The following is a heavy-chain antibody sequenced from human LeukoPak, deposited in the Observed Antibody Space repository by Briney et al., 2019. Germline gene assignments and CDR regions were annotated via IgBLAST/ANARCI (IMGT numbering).Heavy chain of an antibody. Sequence: SETLSLTCTVSGGSISSSSHYWGWIRQPPGKGLEWIGSIYYSRSTYYNPSLKSRVTISVDTSKNQFSLKLSSVTAADTAVYYCARDVAEGAFDIWGQGTMVTVSS. CDR1: GGSISSSSHY. J-gene: IGHJ3*02. CDR2: IYYSRST. CDR3: ARDVAEGAFDI. V-gene: IGHV4-39*07. D-gene: IGHD6-13*01.